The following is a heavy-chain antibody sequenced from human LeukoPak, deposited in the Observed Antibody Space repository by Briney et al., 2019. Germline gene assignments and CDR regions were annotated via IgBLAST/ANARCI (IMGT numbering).Heavy chain of an antibody. D-gene: IGHD2-2*01. CDR1: GFTFSSYS. CDR3: ARNAPLADYYYYYMDV. J-gene: IGHJ6*03. CDR2: ISISSSYI. V-gene: IGHV3-21*01. Sequence: GRSLRLSCAASGFTFSSYSMSWVRQAPGKGLEWVSSISISSSYIYYAVSVKGRFTIYRDNAKNSLYLQMNSLRAEDTAVYYCARNAPLADYYYYYMDVWGKGTTVTVSS.